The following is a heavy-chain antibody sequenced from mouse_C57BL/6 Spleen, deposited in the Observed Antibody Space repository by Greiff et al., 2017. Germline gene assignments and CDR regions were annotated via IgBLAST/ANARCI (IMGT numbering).Heavy chain of an antibody. D-gene: IGHD2-4*01. V-gene: IGHV5-4*01. CDR1: GFTFSSYA. CDR2: ISDGGSYT. Sequence: EVKLVESGGGLVKPGGSLKLSCAASGFTFSSYAMSWVRQTPDKRLEWVATISDGGSYTYYPDNVKGRFPISRDNAKNNLYLQMSHLKSEDTAMDYGAREEGYDYDGFAYWGQGTLGTVSA. J-gene: IGHJ3*01. CDR3: AREEGYDYDGFAY.